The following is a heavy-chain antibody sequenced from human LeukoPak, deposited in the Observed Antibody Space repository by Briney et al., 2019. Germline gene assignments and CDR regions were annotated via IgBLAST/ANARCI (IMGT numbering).Heavy chain of an antibody. V-gene: IGHV3-23*01. CDR3: AKDEGGQFGELLPVDY. Sequence: PGGSLRLSCAASGFTFSSYAMSWVRQAPGKGLEWVSAISGSGGSTYYADSVKGRFTISRDNSKNTLYLQMNSLRAEATAVYYCAKDEGGQFGELLPVDYWGQGTLVTVSS. CDR1: GFTFSSYA. D-gene: IGHD3-10*01. J-gene: IGHJ4*02. CDR2: ISGSGGST.